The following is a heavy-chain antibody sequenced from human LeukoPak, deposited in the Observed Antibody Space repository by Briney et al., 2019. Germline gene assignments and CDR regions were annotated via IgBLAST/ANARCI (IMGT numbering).Heavy chain of an antibody. CDR2: ISGNGGST. CDR3: ATRGNYYGYFDS. Sequence: GGSLRLSCATSGLTLDTYAMTXXXXXPXXXXXXVSXISGNGGSTYYAGSVKGRFAXXKDXSKSTLYLAMNSLTGEDTAIYFCATRGNYYGYFDSWGQGTLVTVSS. V-gene: IGHV3-23*01. CDR1: GLTLDTYA. J-gene: IGHJ4*02. D-gene: IGHD5-18*01.